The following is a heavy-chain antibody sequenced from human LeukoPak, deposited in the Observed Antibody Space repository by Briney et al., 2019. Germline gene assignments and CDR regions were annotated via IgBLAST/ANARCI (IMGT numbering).Heavy chain of an antibody. CDR3: ARDGYSSSWKAFDI. CDR2: IYTSGST. CDR1: GGSISSYY. D-gene: IGHD6-13*01. V-gene: IGHV4-4*07. J-gene: IGHJ3*02. Sequence: SETLSLTCTASGGSISSYYWSWIRQPAGKGLEWIGRIYTSGSTNYNPSLKSRVTMSVDTSKNQFSLKLSSVTAADTAVYYCARDGYSSSWKAFDIWGQGTMVTVSS.